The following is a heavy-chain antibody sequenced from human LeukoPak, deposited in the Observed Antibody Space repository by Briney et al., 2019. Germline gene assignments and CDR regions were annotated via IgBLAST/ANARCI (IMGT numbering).Heavy chain of an antibody. CDR3: TRDFSAKMATITDI. V-gene: IGHV1-18*01. J-gene: IGHJ4*02. CDR2: VGPYNGKT. Sequence: SVKVSCKTSGYTFLDYGISWLRQAPGQGLEWMGWVGPYNGKTQYSQKLQGRITLTTDTLTNTAFMELTSLSPDDTAIYYCTRDFSAKMATITDIWGQGTLVAVSS. D-gene: IGHD5-24*01. CDR1: GYTFLDYG.